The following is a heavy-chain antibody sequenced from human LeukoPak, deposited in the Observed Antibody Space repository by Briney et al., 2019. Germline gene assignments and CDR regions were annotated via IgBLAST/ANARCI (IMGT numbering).Heavy chain of an antibody. V-gene: IGHV4-38-2*02. CDR3: ARDQVVPATAIEF. Sequence: PETLSLTCSVSNYSISSHYYWVWLRQTPEKGLEWLGSIHRSGSVYYNDNPSLESRVAMSMDSSNNQFSLRLTSLTAADTAIYYCARDQVVPATAIEFWGLGTLVTVSS. CDR1: NYSISSHYY. CDR2: IHRSGSV. J-gene: IGHJ4*01. D-gene: IGHD2-2*02.